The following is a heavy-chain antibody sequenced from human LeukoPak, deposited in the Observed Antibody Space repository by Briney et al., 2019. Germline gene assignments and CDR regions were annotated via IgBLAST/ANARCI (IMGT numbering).Heavy chain of an antibody. V-gene: IGHV4-4*07. CDR3: ARVWCSSTSCYPDWFDP. D-gene: IGHD2-2*01. Sequence: SETLSLTCTVSGGSISSYYWSWIRQPAGKGLEWIGRIYTSGSTNYNPSLKSRVTMSVDTSKNQFSLKLSSVTAADTAVYYCARVWCSSTSCYPDWFDPWGQGTLVTVSS. CDR1: GGSISSYY. CDR2: IYTSGST. J-gene: IGHJ5*02.